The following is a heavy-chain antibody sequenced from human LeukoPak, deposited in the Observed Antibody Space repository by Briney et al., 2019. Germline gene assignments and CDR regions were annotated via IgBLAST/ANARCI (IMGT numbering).Heavy chain of an antibody. Sequence: GSSVKVSCKASGGTFSSYAINWVRQPPAQGLEWMGMSNPFYGRANNPHKFQGRVTITADKSTSTAYMELSSLRSEDTAVYYCARDLSPYVYSGSYDKPVYFGYWGQGTLVTVS. D-gene: IGHD1-26*01. V-gene: IGHV1-69*04. CDR3: ARDLSPYVYSGSYDKPVYFGY. J-gene: IGHJ4*02. CDR1: GGTFSSYA. CDR2: SNPFYGRA.